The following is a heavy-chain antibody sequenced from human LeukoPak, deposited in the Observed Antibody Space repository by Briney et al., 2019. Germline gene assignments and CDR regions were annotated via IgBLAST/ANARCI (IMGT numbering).Heavy chain of an antibody. CDR2: IYYSVST. Sequence: SETLSLTCTVSGGSISSYYWSWIRQPPGKGLEWIGYIYYSVSTNYNPSLKSRVTISVDTSKNQFSLKLSSVTAADTAVYYCARHFYPYYYDSSGYYWFHNAFDIWGQGTMVTVSS. V-gene: IGHV4-59*08. CDR1: GGSISSYY. J-gene: IGHJ3*02. D-gene: IGHD3-22*01. CDR3: ARHFYPYYYDSSGYYWFHNAFDI.